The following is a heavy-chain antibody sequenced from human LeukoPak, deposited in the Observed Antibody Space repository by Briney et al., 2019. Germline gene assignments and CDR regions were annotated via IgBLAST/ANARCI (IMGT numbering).Heavy chain of an antibody. D-gene: IGHD6-19*01. Sequence: PSETLSLTCTVSRYSIRSGDYWGWIRQPPGKGLEWIGNIYHSGSTDYNPSLKSRVTISVDTSKNQFSLKLSSVTAADTAVYYCARGSRGGVPYSSGWPAVPYYYQMDVWGKGTTVTVSS. CDR3: ARGSRGGVPYSSGWPAVPYYYQMDV. J-gene: IGHJ6*03. V-gene: IGHV4-38-2*02. CDR1: RYSIRSGDY. CDR2: IYHSGST.